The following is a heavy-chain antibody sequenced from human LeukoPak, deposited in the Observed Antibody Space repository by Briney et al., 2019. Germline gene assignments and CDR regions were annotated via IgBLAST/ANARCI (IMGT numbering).Heavy chain of an antibody. CDR3: VRDGREGFDI. Sequence: GGSLRLSCVASGFAFNIYSMNWVRQAPGKGLEWVSYIKYDSSTIYYGDSVKGRFTISRNNVKNSLYLQVSSLRAEDTAVYYCVRDGREGFDIWGHGTLVIVSS. CDR2: IKYDSSTI. J-gene: IGHJ3*02. V-gene: IGHV3-48*04. CDR1: GFAFNIYS. D-gene: IGHD5-24*01.